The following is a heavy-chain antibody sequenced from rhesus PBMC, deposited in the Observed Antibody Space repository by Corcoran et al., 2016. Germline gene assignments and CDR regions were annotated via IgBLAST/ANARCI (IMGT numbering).Heavy chain of an antibody. CDR2: VSGSGGST. J-gene: IGHJ4*01. Sequence: QLQLQESGPGLVKPSETLSLTCAVSGAALRRNCWSRIRQPPGKGLECIGCVSGSGGSTSYNPSLKSLVTISTDTSKNQLSLKLISVTAADTAVYYCARVYSSSAWGQGVLVTVSS. V-gene: IGHV4-173*01. CDR3: ARVYSSSA. CDR1: GAALRRNC. D-gene: IGHD6-43*01.